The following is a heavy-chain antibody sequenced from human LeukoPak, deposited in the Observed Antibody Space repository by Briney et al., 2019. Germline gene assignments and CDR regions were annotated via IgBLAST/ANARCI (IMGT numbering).Heavy chain of an antibody. CDR1: GFTFSDYD. CDR3: ARDRGPFDY. D-gene: IGHD3-10*01. V-gene: IGHV3-30*03. J-gene: IGHJ4*02. CDR2: ISYDGSNK. Sequence: GGSLRLSCAASGFTFSDYDMSWVRQAPGKGLEWVAVISYDGSNKYYADSVKGRFTISRDNSKNTLYLQMNSLRAEDTAVYYCARDRGPFDYWGQGTLVTVSS.